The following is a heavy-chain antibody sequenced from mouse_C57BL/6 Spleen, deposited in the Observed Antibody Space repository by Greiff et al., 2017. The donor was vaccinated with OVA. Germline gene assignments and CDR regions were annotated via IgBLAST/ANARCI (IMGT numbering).Heavy chain of an antibody. Sequence: VQLQQSGPVLVKPGASVKMSCKASGYTFTDYYMNWVKQSHGKSLEWIGVINPYNGGTSYNQKFKGKATLTVDKSSSTAYMELNSLTSEDSAVYYCASPSGNYYAMDYWGQGTSVTVSS. CDR3: ASPSGNYYAMDY. V-gene: IGHV1-19*01. D-gene: IGHD2-1*01. J-gene: IGHJ4*01. CDR2: INPYNGGT. CDR1: GYTFTDYY.